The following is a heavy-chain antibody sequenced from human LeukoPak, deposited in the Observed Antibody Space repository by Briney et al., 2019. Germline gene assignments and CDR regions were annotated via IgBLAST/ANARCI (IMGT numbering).Heavy chain of an antibody. V-gene: IGHV4-34*01. CDR2: INHSGST. J-gene: IGHJ4*02. CDR3: ARSRYEDASGSYHAYYFDY. CDR1: GGSFSGYY. Sequence: SETLSLTCAVYGGSFSGYYWSWIRQPPGKGLEWIGEINHSGSTNYNPSLKSRVTISVDTSKNQFSLKLSSVTAADTAVYYCARSRYEDASGSYHAYYFDYWGQGTLVTVSS. D-gene: IGHD3-10*01.